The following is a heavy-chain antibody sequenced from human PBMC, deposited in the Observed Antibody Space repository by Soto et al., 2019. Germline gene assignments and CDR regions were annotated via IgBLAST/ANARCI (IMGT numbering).Heavy chain of an antibody. CDR3: ARARIVVAGTIVDY. Sequence: SETMSRTCAFSGRSLTSGYYCVWIRQPPGKGLEWIGSIYHSGDTYYNPSLKSRVTISVDTSKNHFSLKLTSVTAADTAVYYCARARIVVAGTIVDYWGQGNLVTVSS. D-gene: IGHD6-19*01. V-gene: IGHV4-38-2*01. J-gene: IGHJ4*02. CDR2: IYHSGDT. CDR1: GRSLTSGYY.